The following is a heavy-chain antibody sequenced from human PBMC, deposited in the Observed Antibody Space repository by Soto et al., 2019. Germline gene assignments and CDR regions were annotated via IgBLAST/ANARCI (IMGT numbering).Heavy chain of an antibody. Sequence: SETLSLTCTASGGSISSSSYYWGWIRQPPGKGLEWIGSIYYSGSTYYNPSLKSRVTISVDTSKNQFSLKLSSVTAADTAVYYCARPSRSGYYYSVGWFDPWGQGTLVTVSS. J-gene: IGHJ5*02. V-gene: IGHV4-39*01. CDR3: ARPSRSGYYYSVGWFDP. CDR2: IYYSGST. CDR1: GGSISSSSYY. D-gene: IGHD3-22*01.